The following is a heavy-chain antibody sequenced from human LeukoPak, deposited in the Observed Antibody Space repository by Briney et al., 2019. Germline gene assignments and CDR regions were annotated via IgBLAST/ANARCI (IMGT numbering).Heavy chain of an antibody. CDR1: GYSFTSYW. J-gene: IGHJ5*02. Sequence: GESLKISCKGSGYSFTSYWIGWVRQMPGKGLEWMGIIYPGDSDTRYSPSFQGQVTISADKSISTAYLQWSSLEASDTAMYYCARRQYCSSTSCYHNWFDPWGQGTLVTVSS. D-gene: IGHD2-2*01. CDR2: IYPGDSDT. CDR3: ARRQYCSSTSCYHNWFDP. V-gene: IGHV5-51*01.